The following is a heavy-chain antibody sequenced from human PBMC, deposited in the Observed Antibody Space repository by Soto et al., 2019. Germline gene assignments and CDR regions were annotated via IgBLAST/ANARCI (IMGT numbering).Heavy chain of an antibody. CDR3: TRQLYGSGTHGMDV. V-gene: IGHV3-73*01. CDR1: GFTFSGSA. CDR2: IRSKANSYAT. Sequence: GGSLRLSCAASGFTFSGSAMHWVRQASGKGLEWVGRIRSKANSYATAYAASVKGRFTISRDDSKNTAYLQMNSLNTEDTAVYYCTRQLYGSGTHGMDVWGQGTTVTVSS. J-gene: IGHJ6*02. D-gene: IGHD3-10*01.